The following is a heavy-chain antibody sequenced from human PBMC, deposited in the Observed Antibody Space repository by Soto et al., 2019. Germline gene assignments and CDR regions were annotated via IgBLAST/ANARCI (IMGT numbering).Heavy chain of an antibody. V-gene: IGHV3-30-3*01. CDR2: ISYDGSNK. J-gene: IGHJ4*02. D-gene: IGHD3-3*01. Sequence: GSLRLCCAASGFTFSSCAMHWVRQAPGKGLEWVALISYDGSNKYYADSVKGRFTISRDNSKNTLYLQMNSLRAEDTAVYYCARDKRDLRFLEWPYYFDYWGQGTLVTVSS. CDR3: ARDKRDLRFLEWPYYFDY. CDR1: GFTFSSCA.